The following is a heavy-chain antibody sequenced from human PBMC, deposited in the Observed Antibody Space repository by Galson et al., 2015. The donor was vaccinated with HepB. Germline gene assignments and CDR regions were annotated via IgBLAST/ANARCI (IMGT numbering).Heavy chain of an antibody. CDR1: GFPVSYNY. Sequence: SLRLSCAVSGFPVSYNYMTWVRQAPGKGLEWVAIVHSDGVTNYADSVKGRFTISRDNSLDTLYLQMNSLRVEDTAVYYCARYFGGNTRGLDPWGQGTLVTVSS. V-gene: IGHV3-53*01. J-gene: IGHJ5*02. D-gene: IGHD3-10*01. CDR3: ARYFGGNTRGLDP. CDR2: VHSDGVT.